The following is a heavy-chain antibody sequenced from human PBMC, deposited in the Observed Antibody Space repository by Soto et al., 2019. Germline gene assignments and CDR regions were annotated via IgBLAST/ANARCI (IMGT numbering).Heavy chain of an antibody. J-gene: IGHJ4*02. Sequence: GGSLRLSCSASGFPFSNAWMNWVRPAPGKGLEWVGRIKSKTDGGTTDYAAPVKGRFTISRDDSKNTLYLQMNSLKTEDTAVYYCTTVTFYGVGATTVDYWGQGTLVTVSS. CDR2: IKSKTDGGTT. D-gene: IGHD1-26*01. CDR3: TTVTFYGVGATTVDY. CDR1: GFPFSNAW. V-gene: IGHV3-15*07.